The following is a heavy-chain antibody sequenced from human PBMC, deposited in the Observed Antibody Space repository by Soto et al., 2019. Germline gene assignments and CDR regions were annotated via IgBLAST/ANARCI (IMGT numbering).Heavy chain of an antibody. CDR1: GGSISSSSYY. Sequence: SETLSLTCTVSGGSISSSSYYWGWIRQPPGKGLEWIVSIYYSGSTYYNPSLKRRATFSVDTSKNPFSLKLSPVTAAVTAVYYCASCDGTSCYSHYYYMDVWGKGTTVTVSS. CDR2: IYYSGST. D-gene: IGHD2-2*01. V-gene: IGHV4-39*01. J-gene: IGHJ6*03. CDR3: ASCDGTSCYSHYYYMDV.